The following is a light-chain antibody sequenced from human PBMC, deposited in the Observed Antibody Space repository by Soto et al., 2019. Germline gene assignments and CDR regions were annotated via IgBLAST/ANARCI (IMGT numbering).Light chain of an antibody. V-gene: IGKV1-5*01. CDR3: QQYNSPWT. J-gene: IGKJ1*01. CDR1: QSISSW. Sequence: DIQMTQSPSTLSASVGDRVTITCRASQSISSWLAWYQQKPGKAPKLLIYDASSLESGVPSMFSGSGSGTEFTLTISSLQPDDFPTYYCQQYNSPWTFGQGTKVEIK. CDR2: DAS.